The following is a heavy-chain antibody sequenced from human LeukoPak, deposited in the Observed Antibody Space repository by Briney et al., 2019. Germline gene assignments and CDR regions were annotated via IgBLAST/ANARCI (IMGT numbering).Heavy chain of an antibody. V-gene: IGHV3-23*01. CDR2: ISGNGDFT. D-gene: IGHD2-15*01. CDR3: ARVNRDCSGGTCYSYDY. CDR1: RFNFNTYA. Sequence: GGSLRLSCAASRFNFNTYAVNWVRQAPGKGLKWVSAISGNGDFTYYADSVRGRFTISRDKSKSTLYLHMNSLRAEDTAVYYCARVNRDCSGGTCYSYDYWGQGTLVTVSS. J-gene: IGHJ4*02.